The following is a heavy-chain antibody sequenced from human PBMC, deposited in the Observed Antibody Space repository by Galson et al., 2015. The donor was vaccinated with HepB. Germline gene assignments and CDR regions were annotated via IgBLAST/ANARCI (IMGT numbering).Heavy chain of an antibody. Sequence: SLRLSCAGSSFTFSNYAMNWVRQAPGKGLEWVSVIRGEDGHTNYAESVKGRFTISRDNSKNTMYLQMNSLRAEDTAVYYCAREPTGRQYDMDVWGQGTTVTVSS. CDR2: IRGEDGHT. CDR1: SFTFSNYA. D-gene: IGHD1-1*01. CDR3: AREPTGRQYDMDV. J-gene: IGHJ6*02. V-gene: IGHV3-23*01.